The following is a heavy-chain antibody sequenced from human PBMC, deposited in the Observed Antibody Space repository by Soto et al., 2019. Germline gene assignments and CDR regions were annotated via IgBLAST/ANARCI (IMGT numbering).Heavy chain of an antibody. Sequence: SVKVSCKASGGTFSSYAISWVRQAPGQGLEWMGGIIPIFGTANYAQKFQGRVTITADESTSTAYMELSSLRSEDTAVYYCARETYYYDSSGYYSHRWVCDYWGQGTLVTVSS. V-gene: IGHV1-69*13. CDR2: IIPIFGTA. CDR3: ARETYYYDSSGYYSHRWVCDY. J-gene: IGHJ4*02. D-gene: IGHD3-22*01. CDR1: GGTFSSYA.